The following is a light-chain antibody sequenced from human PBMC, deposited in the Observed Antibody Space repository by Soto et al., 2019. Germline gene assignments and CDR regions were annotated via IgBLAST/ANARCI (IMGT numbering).Light chain of an antibody. Sequence: QSALTQPASVSGRPGQSIVISCNGSSRDVGSYDLVSWYLQYPGKAPKVIIFEGTKRPSGVSDRFSGSKSGNTASLTISGLQTEDEADYYCCSYAGSRTYVFGPGTKVTAL. J-gene: IGLJ1*01. V-gene: IGLV2-23*01. CDR3: CSYAGSRTYV. CDR1: SRDVGSYDL. CDR2: EGT.